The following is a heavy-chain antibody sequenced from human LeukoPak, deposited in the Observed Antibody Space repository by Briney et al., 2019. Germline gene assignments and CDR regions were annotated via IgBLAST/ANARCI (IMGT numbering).Heavy chain of an antibody. CDR1: GFTFSSSW. V-gene: IGHV3-66*01. D-gene: IGHD6-19*01. J-gene: IGHJ4*02. Sequence: PGGSLRLSCAASGFTFSSSWMTWVRQAPGKGLEWVSVIYSGGSTYYAVSVKGRFTISRDNSKNTLYLQMNSLRAEDTAVYYCARDLPPRGPSGPAGTEGFDYWGQGTLVTVSS. CDR2: IYSGGST. CDR3: ARDLPPRGPSGPAGTEGFDY.